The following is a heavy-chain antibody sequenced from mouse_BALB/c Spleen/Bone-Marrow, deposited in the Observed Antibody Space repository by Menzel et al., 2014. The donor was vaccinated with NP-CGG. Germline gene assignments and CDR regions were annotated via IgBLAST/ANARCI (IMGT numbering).Heavy chain of an antibody. CDR2: IDPANGNT. CDR1: GFNIKDTY. V-gene: IGHV14-3*02. Sequence: VQLKQSGAELVKPGASVKLSCTASGFNIKDTYMHWVKPRPEQGLEWIGRIDPANGNTKYDPKFQGKATITADISSNTAYRQLSSLTSEDTAVYYCAAYCCGSSYGFAYWGQGTLVTVSA. D-gene: IGHD1-1*01. CDR3: AAYCCGSSYGFAY. J-gene: IGHJ3*01.